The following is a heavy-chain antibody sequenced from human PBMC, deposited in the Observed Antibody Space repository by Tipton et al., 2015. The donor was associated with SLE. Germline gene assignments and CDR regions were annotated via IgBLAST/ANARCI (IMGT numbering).Heavy chain of an antibody. D-gene: IGHD6-19*01. CDR3: AREVSGWLDY. Sequence: TLSLTCTVSGGSISSSSYYWSWIRQPPGKGLEWIGYIYYSGSTNYNPSLKSRVTISVDTSKNQFSLKLSSVTAADTAVYYCAREVSGWLDYWGQGTLVTVSS. J-gene: IGHJ4*02. CDR2: IYYSGST. CDR1: GGSISSSSYY. V-gene: IGHV4-61*01.